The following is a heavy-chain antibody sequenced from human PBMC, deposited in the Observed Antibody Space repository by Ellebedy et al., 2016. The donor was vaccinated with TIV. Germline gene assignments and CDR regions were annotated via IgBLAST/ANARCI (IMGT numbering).Heavy chain of an antibody. D-gene: IGHD6-19*01. CDR2: IWYDGSNK. CDR3: AREVSSGWYYFDN. V-gene: IGHV3-33*01. CDR1: GFTFSSYG. J-gene: IGHJ4*02. Sequence: GGSLRLXXVASGFTFSSYGMHWVRQAPGKGLEWVAVIWYDGSNKYYADSVKGRFTISRDDSKNTLYLQMNSLRAEDTAVYYCAREVSSGWYYFDNWGQGTLVTVSS.